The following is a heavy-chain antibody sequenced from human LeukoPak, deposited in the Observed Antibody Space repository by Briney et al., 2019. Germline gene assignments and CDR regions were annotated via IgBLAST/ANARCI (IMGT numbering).Heavy chain of an antibody. D-gene: IGHD3-22*01. CDR2: IYYSGST. Sequence: SETLSLTCTVAGGSISSNFHYWDWIRQAPGKGLEWIGYIYYSGSTNYNPSLKSRVTISVDTSKNQFSLKLNSMTAADTAMYYCARVGFHSSGYYFLGNENWGQGTLVTVSS. CDR1: GGSISSNFHY. V-gene: IGHV4-61*05. CDR3: ARVGFHSSGYYFLGNEN. J-gene: IGHJ4*02.